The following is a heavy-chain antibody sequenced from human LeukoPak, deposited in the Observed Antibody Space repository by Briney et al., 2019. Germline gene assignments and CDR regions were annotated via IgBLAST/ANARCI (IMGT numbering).Heavy chain of an antibody. Sequence: SETLPLTCTVSGGSISSYYWSWIRQPPGKGLEWIGYIYYSGSTNYNPSLKSRVTISVDTSKNQFSLKLSSVTAADTAVYYCARADSSSWYEVDYWGQGTLVTVSS. CDR2: IYYSGST. J-gene: IGHJ4*02. V-gene: IGHV4-59*01. CDR3: ARADSSSWYEVDY. D-gene: IGHD6-13*01. CDR1: GGSISSYY.